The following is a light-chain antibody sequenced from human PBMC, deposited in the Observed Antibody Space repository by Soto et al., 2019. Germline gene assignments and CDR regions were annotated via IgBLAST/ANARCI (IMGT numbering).Light chain of an antibody. J-gene: IGKJ1*01. V-gene: IGKV1-5*01. CDR3: QHYNSYPLT. CDR2: HAS. Sequence: DIQMTQSPSTLSASIGDRVTITCRASQTINNWLAWYQQKPGKAPNLLIYHASNLETGVPSRIGGSSFGTEFPLTSSLQQPDDFATYYCQHYNSYPLTFGQGTKVEIK. CDR1: QTINNW.